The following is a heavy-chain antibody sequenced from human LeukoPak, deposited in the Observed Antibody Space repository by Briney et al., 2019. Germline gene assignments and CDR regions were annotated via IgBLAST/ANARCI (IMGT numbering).Heavy chain of an antibody. D-gene: IGHD2-15*01. CDR1: GGSISSSSYY. J-gene: IGHJ4*02. CDR2: IYYSGST. CDR3: ARRSCTGGTCYYFDS. V-gene: IGHV4-39*01. Sequence: SETLSLTCTVSGGSISSSSYYWGWIRQPPGKGLEWIGNIYYSGSTYYNPSLKGRVTISVDTSKSQFSLKLSSVTAADTAVYYCARRSCTGGTCYYFDSWGQGALVTVSS.